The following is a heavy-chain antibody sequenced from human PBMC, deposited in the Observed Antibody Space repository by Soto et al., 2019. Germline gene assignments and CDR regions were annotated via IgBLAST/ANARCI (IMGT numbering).Heavy chain of an antibody. CDR1: GFTFSSYT. CDR3: ARVPDCSTTSCYEEAADY. CDR2: ISSSSYI. J-gene: IGHJ4*02. Sequence: GGSLRLSCAVSGFTFSSYTMNWVRQAPGKGLEWVSSISSSSYIYYADSVKGRFTISRDNAKNSLYLQMNSLRAEDTAVYYCARVPDCSTTSCYEEAADYWGQGTLVTVSS. V-gene: IGHV3-21*01. D-gene: IGHD2-2*01.